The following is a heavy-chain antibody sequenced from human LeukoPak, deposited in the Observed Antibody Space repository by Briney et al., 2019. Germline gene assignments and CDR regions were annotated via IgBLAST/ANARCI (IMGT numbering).Heavy chain of an antibody. D-gene: IGHD5-24*01. CDR3: AKVGGKMAARAYYFDY. J-gene: IGHJ4*02. CDR1: GFTFSSYA. V-gene: IGHV3-23*01. CDR2: ISGSGGST. Sequence: GGSLRLSCAASGFTFSSYAMSWVRQAPGKGLEWVSAISGSGGSTYYADSVKGQFTISRDNSKNTLYLQMNSLRAEDTAVYYCAKVGGKMAARAYYFDYWGQGTLVTVSS.